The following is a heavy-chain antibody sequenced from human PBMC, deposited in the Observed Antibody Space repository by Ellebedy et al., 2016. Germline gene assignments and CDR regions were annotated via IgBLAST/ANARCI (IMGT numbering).Heavy chain of an antibody. CDR1: GFTVSSNY. CDR3: ARGTPFGWELPYYFDY. CDR2: IYSGGST. D-gene: IGHD1-26*01. J-gene: IGHJ4*02. V-gene: IGHV3-53*01. Sequence: GESLKISCAASGFTVSSNYMSWVRQAPGKGLEWVSVIYSGGSTYYADSVKGRFTISRDNSKNTLYLQMNSLRAEDTAVYYCARGTPFGWELPYYFDYWGQGTLVTVSS.